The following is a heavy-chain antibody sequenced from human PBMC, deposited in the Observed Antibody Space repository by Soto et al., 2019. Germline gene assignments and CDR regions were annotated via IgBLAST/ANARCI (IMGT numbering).Heavy chain of an antibody. Sequence: PGGSLRLSFESSGFRFSTYSMHWFRQSPGKGLKWVSSIGRRSDIYYADSVKGRFTISRDNAKNSVSLQMNSLRDEDTAVYYCAREETAWPLAYGLDVWGQGNTVTVSS. D-gene: IGHD2-21*02. CDR3: AREETAWPLAYGLDV. CDR1: GFRFSTYS. J-gene: IGHJ6*02. V-gene: IGHV3-21*01. CDR2: IGRRSDI.